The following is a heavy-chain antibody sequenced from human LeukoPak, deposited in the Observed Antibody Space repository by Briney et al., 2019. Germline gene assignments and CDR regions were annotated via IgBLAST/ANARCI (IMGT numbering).Heavy chain of an antibody. J-gene: IGHJ4*02. CDR1: GFTFSSYS. Sequence: PGGSLRLSCAASGFTFSSYSMNWVRQAPGKGLEWVSSISSSSSYIYYADSVKGRFTISRDNAKNSLYLQMNSLRAEDTAVYYCAGVGSSGWYYFDYWGQGTLVTVSS. CDR2: ISSSSSYI. D-gene: IGHD6-19*01. V-gene: IGHV3-21*01. CDR3: AGVGSSGWYYFDY.